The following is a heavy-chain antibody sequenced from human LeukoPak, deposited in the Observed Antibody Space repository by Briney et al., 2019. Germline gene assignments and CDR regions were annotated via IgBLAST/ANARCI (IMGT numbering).Heavy chain of an antibody. CDR3: AKSTRGIASQGFDF. V-gene: IGHV3-21*01. Sequence: GGSLRLSCGASVSTFSSSTMNWVRQAPGKGLEWVSSISGTSTYIYYADSVKGRFTVSRDNAQKSLYLQMNSLRAEDTAMYYCAKSTRGIASQGFDFWGQGTLVTVSS. CDR1: VSTFSSST. D-gene: IGHD2-21*01. CDR2: ISGTSTYI. J-gene: IGHJ4*02.